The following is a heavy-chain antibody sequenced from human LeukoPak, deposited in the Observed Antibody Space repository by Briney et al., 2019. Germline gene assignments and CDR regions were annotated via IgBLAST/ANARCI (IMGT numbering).Heavy chain of an antibody. Sequence: SETLSLTCTVSGGSISSGGYYWSWIRQHPGKGLEWIGYIYYSGSTNYNPSLKSRVTISVDTSKNQFSLKLSSVTAADTAVYYCARVGPRAYSYGEFWGQGTLVTVSS. CDR1: GGSISSGGYY. V-gene: IGHV4-31*03. J-gene: IGHJ4*02. CDR2: IYYSGST. D-gene: IGHD5-18*01. CDR3: ARVGPRAYSYGEF.